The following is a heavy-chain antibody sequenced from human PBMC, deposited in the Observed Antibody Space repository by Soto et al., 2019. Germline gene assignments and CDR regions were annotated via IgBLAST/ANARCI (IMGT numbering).Heavy chain of an antibody. V-gene: IGHV3-30*04. J-gene: IGHJ4*02. D-gene: IGHD3-10*01. CDR3: ARSVRGVVNTGIDY. Sequence: GGSLRLSCAVSGFTFSTYAMYWVRQAPGKGLEWVALISFDGSSEYYADSVKGRFTISRDNSKDTLYLQMNSLRAEDTAVFYCARSVRGVVNTGIDYWGQGTLVTVSS. CDR2: ISFDGSSE. CDR1: GFTFSTYA.